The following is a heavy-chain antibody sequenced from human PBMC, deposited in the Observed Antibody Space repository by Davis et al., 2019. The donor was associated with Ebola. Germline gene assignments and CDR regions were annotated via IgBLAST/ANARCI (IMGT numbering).Heavy chain of an antibody. CDR2: IYYSGST. Sequence: SETLSLTCTVSGGSISSGGYYWSWIRQHPGKGLEWIGYIYYSGSTYYNPSLKSRVTISVDTSKNQFSLKLSSVTAADTAVYYCARSLELVFDWFDPWGQGTLVTVSS. CDR3: ARSLELVFDWFDP. D-gene: IGHD1-7*01. V-gene: IGHV4-31*03. CDR1: GGSISSGGYY. J-gene: IGHJ5*02.